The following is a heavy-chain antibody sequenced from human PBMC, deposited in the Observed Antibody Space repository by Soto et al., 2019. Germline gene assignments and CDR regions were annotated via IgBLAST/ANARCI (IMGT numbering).Heavy chain of an antibody. CDR3: ARGRLWFGKGWFDP. CDR1: GGSFSGYY. V-gene: IGHV4-34*01. CDR2: INHSGST. J-gene: IGHJ5*02. Sequence: QVQLQQWGAGLLKPSETLSLTCAVYGGSFSGYYWSWIRQPPGKGLEWIGEINHSGSTNYNPSLKSRVTISVDTSKNHFSLKLSSVTAADTAVYYCARGRLWFGKGWFDPWGQGTLVTVSS. D-gene: IGHD3-10*01.